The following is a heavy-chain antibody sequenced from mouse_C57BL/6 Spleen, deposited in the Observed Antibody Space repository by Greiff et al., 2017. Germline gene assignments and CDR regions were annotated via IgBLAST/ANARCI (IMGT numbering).Heavy chain of an antibody. CDR2: IFPGSGST. V-gene: IGHV1-9*01. CDR3: AMYTRSFAY. J-gene: IGHJ3*01. Sequence: QVQLQQSGAGLMKPGASVKLSCTASGFTFTGYWIDWVKQRPEHGLEWIGEIFPGSGSTNYNETFKGKATITADTTSNTAYMQLSSLTTEDSAIYYCAMYTRSFAYWGQGTLVTVSA. CDR1: GFTFTGYW.